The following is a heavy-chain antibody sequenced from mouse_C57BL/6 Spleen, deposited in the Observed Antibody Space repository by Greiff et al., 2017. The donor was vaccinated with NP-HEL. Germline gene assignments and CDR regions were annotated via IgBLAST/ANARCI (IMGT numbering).Heavy chain of an antibody. J-gene: IGHJ4*01. CDR3: ARLPGDYAMDY. CDR2: IYPRSGNT. Sequence: VKLQQSGAELARPGASVKLSCKASGYTFTSYGISWVKQRTGQGLEWIGEIYPRSGNTYYNEKFKGKATLTADKSSSTAYMELRSLTSEDSAVYFCARLPGDYAMDYWGQGTSVTVSS. D-gene: IGHD4-1*01. V-gene: IGHV1-81*01. CDR1: GYTFTSYG.